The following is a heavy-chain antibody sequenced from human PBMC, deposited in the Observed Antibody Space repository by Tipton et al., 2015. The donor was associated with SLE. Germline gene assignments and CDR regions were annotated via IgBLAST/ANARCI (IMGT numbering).Heavy chain of an antibody. V-gene: IGHV4-59*01. CDR2: FYFSGSS. J-gene: IGHJ3*01. Sequence: TLSLTCSVSGGSITTYYWSWIRQPPGKGLEWIGFFYFSGSSHYNPSLKSRVAISADTSNNQFSLELRSVTAADTAVYYCARHLGVIVAFEVWGQGTVLTVSS. CDR3: ARHLGVIVAFEV. CDR1: GGSITTYY. D-gene: IGHD3-10*01.